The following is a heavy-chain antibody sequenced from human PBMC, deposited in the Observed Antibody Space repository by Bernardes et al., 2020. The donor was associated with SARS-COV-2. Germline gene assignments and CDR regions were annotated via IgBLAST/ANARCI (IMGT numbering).Heavy chain of an antibody. J-gene: IGHJ6*02. CDR2: IIPIFGTA. V-gene: IGHV1-69*13. CDR3: ARVYWTRSSSANYYYYGMDV. Sequence: SVKVSCKASGGTFSSYAISWVRQAPGQGLEWMGGIIPIFGTANYAQKFQGRVTITADESTSTAYMELSSLRSEDTAVYYCARVYWTRSSSANYYYYGMDVWGQGTTVTVSS. CDR1: GGTFSSYA. D-gene: IGHD6-6*01.